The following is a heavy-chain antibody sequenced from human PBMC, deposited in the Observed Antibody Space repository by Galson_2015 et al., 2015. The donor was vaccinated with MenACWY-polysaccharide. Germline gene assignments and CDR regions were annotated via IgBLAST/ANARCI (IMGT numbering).Heavy chain of an antibody. CDR1: GFTFSSYW. CDR3: ARGGDIVVVPAAPTYDFWSGYYNRGFDP. CDR2: IKQDGSEK. Sequence: SLRLSCAASGFTFSSYWMSWVRQAPGRGLEWVANIKQDGSEKYYVDSVKGRFTISRDNAKNSLYLQMNSLRAEDTAVYYCARGGDIVVVPAAPTYDFWSGYYNRGFDPWGQGTLVTVSS. V-gene: IGHV3-7*01. D-gene: IGHD3-3*01. J-gene: IGHJ5*02.